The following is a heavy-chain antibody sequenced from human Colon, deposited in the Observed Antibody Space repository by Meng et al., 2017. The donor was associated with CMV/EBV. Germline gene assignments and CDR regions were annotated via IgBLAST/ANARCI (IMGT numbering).Heavy chain of an antibody. J-gene: IGHJ4*02. V-gene: IGHV1-2*02. CDR3: ARPRVGAEGSVGY. D-gene: IGHD3-16*01. CDR1: GYTFTGYY. CDR2: IAPNSGDA. Sequence: GGSLRLSCKISGYTFTGYYIHWVRQAPGQGPEWMGWIAPNSGDAVYAQKFQGRVTLTRDTSISTAYIEVNSLRPDDTAVYYCARPRVGAEGSVGYWGQGTLVTVSS.